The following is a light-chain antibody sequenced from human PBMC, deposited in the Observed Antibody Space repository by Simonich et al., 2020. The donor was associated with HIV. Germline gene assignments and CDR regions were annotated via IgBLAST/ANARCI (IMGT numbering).Light chain of an antibody. CDR2: GAS. CDR1: QDISNY. CDR3: QQYDNLPWT. V-gene: IGKV1-33*01. J-gene: IGKJ1*01. Sequence: DIQMTQSPSSLSASVGDRVTITCQASQDISNYLNWYQQKPGKAPKLLIYGASNLESGGPSRFNGSGSGTDFTFTISSLQPEDIATYYCQQYDNLPWTFGQGTKVEIK.